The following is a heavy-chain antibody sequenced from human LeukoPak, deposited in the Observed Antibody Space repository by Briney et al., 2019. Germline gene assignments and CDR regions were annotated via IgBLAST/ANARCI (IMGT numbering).Heavy chain of an antibody. CDR2: IYYSGST. CDR3: ARDEGNYSNDY. J-gene: IGHJ4*02. Sequence: GSLRLSCAASGFTFSSYAMHWVRQPPGKGLEWIGSIYYSGSTYYNPSLKSRVTISVDTSKNQFSLKLSSVTAADTAVYYCARDEGNYSNDYWGQGTLVTVSS. D-gene: IGHD4-11*01. CDR1: GFTFSSYA. V-gene: IGHV4-39*07.